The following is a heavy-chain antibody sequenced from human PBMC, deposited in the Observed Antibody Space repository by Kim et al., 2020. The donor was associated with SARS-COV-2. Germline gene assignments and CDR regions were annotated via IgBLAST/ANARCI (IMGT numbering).Heavy chain of an antibody. CDR1: GGSFSGYY. V-gene: IGHV4-34*01. D-gene: IGHD2-2*02. CDR2: INHSGST. Sequence: SETLSLTCAVYGGSFSGYYWSWIRQPPGKGLEWIGEINHSGSTNYNPSLKSRVTISVDTSKNQFSLKLSSVTAADTAVYYCARNYYCSSTSCYSDGMDVWGQGTMVTVSS. CDR3: ARNYYCSSTSCYSDGMDV. J-gene: IGHJ6*02.